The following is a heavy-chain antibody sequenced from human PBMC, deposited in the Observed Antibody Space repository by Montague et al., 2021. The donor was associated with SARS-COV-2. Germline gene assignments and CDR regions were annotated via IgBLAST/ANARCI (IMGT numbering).Heavy chain of an antibody. CDR3: GRHRNYGDHSLDNWFHP. V-gene: IGHV4-39*01. J-gene: IGHJ5*02. Sequence: SETLSLTCTVSGDSTSCPNCYWGWIRQAPGKGLDWIGTIYNSGTTYSNPSLKSRLTISIYTSKNQFSLKLTSVTAADTAVYHCGRHRNYGDHSLDNWFHPWGQGTLVTVSS. CDR2: IYNSGTT. CDR1: GDSTSCPNCY. D-gene: IGHD4-17*01.